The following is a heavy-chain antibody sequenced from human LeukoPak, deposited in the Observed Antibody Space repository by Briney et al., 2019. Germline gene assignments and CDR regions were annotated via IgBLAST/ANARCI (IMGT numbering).Heavy chain of an antibody. J-gene: IGHJ4*02. CDR1: GFTVSSNY. CDR2: IYSGGST. Sequence: GGSLRLSCAASGFTVSSNYMSWVRQAPGKGLEWVSVIYSGGSTYYADSVKGRFTISRANSKNTLYLQMNSLRAEDTAVYYCAKGGNDWPYYFDYWGQGTVVTVSS. CDR3: AKGGNDWPYYFDY. D-gene: IGHD3-3*01. V-gene: IGHV3-66*02.